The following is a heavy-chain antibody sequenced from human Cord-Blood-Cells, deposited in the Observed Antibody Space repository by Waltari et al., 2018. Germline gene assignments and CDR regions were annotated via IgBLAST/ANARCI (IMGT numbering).Heavy chain of an antibody. CDR2: INPNSGGT. CDR3: ARRMTTPFYYYYMDV. J-gene: IGHJ6*03. CDR1: GYNFTGYY. V-gene: IGHV1-2*02. D-gene: IGHD4-17*01. Sequence: QVQLVQSGAEVKKPGASVKVSCQASGYNFTGYYMPWVRQAPGQGLEWMGWINPNSGGTNYAQKFQGRVTMTRDTSISTAYMELSRLRSDDTAVYYCARRMTTPFYYYYMDVWGKGTTVTVSS.